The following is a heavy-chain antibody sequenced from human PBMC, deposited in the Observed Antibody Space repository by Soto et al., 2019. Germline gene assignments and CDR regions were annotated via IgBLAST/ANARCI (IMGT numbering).Heavy chain of an antibody. CDR1: GGSISSGGYS. J-gene: IGHJ4*02. V-gene: IGHV4-30-2*01. D-gene: IGHD5-18*01. Sequence: SETLSLTCAVSGGSISSGGYSWSWIRQPPGKGLEWIGYIYYSGSTNYNPSLKSRVTISVDTSKNQFSLKLSSVTAADTAVYYCARGYGRNFDYWGQGALVTVSS. CDR3: ARGYGRNFDY. CDR2: IYYSGST.